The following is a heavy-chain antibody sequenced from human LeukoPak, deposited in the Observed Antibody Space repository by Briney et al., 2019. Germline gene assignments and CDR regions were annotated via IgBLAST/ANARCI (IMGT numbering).Heavy chain of an antibody. CDR2: SRNKANSYTT. Sequence: GGSLRLSCAASGLTLSDHYMDWVRQAPGKGLEWVARSRNKANSYTTKYAASVKGRFTISRDDSKNSVYLQMNSLKTEDTAVYYCARGGRGEGTGTTRVAFDIWGQGTMVTVSS. CDR1: GLTLSDHY. D-gene: IGHD1-1*01. V-gene: IGHV3-72*01. CDR3: ARGGRGEGTGTTRVAFDI. J-gene: IGHJ3*02.